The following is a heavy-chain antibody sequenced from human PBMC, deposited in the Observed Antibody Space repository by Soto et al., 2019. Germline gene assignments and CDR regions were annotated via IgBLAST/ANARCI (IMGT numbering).Heavy chain of an antibody. D-gene: IGHD4-17*01. J-gene: IGHJ5*02. Sequence: EVQLVESGGGLVQPGGSLRLSCAASGFTFSSYSMNWVRQAPGKGLEWVSYISSSSTIYYADSVKGRFTISSDNAKNSLYLQMNSLRDEDTAVYYCARNLDYGDYSNWFDPWGQGTLVTVSS. CDR1: GFTFSSYS. V-gene: IGHV3-48*02. CDR3: ARNLDYGDYSNWFDP. CDR2: ISSSSTI.